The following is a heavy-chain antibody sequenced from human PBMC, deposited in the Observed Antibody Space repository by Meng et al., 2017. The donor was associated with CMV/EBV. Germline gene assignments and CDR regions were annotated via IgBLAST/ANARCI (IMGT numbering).Heavy chain of an antibody. CDR3: ARRSCGGDCYQDYYYGMDV. J-gene: IGHJ6*02. Sequence: SETLSLTCTVSGGSISSSSYYWGWIRQPPGTGLEWIGSIYYSGSTYYNPSLKSRVTISVDTSKNQFSLKLSSVTAADTAVYYCARRSCGGDCYQDYYYGMDVWGQGTTVTVSS. V-gene: IGHV4-39*01. CDR2: IYYSGST. D-gene: IGHD2-21*01. CDR1: GGSISSSSYY.